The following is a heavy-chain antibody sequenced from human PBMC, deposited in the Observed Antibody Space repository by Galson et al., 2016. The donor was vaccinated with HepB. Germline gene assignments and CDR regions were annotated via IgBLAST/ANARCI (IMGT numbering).Heavy chain of an antibody. CDR1: GFAFVNYA. D-gene: IGHD3-10*01. J-gene: IGHJ4*02. CDR2: ISESGVTT. Sequence: SLRLSCAASGFAFVNYAMNWVRQAPGKGLEWVSGISESGVTTYYATSVRGRSTISRDNSSNTLFLQMNSLRVEETAVYYCAKVGRFGSGSFLKPFDSWGQGILVTVSS. CDR3: AKVGRFGSGSFLKPFDS. V-gene: IGHV3-23*01.